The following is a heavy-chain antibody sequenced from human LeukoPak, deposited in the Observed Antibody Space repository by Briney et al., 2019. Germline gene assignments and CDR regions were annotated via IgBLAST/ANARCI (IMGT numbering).Heavy chain of an antibody. J-gene: IGHJ4*02. CDR2: IYYSGST. D-gene: IGHD3-22*01. CDR3: AREGYDSSYY. V-gene: IGHV4-31*03. CDR1: GGSISSGDYY. Sequence: SETLFLTCTVSGGSISSGDYYWSWIRQHPGKGLEWIGNIYYSGSTYYNPSLKSRVTISVDTSKSQFSLKLSSVTAADTAVYYCAREGYDSSYYWGQGTLVIVSS.